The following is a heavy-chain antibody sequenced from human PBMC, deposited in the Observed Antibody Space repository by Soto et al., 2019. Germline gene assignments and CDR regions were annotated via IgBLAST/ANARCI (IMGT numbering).Heavy chain of an antibody. CDR2: IYYSGST. CDR3: ARPYCSGGSCYSEDNWFDP. V-gene: IGHV4-39*01. Sequence: KASETLSLTCTVSGGSIISSSYYFFWIGQPPWKGLELIGSIYYSGSTYYNPSLKSRVTIPVDTSKNQFSLKLSSVTAADTAVYYCARPYCSGGSCYSEDNWFDPWGQGTLVTVSS. D-gene: IGHD2-15*01. J-gene: IGHJ5*02. CDR1: GGSIISSSYY.